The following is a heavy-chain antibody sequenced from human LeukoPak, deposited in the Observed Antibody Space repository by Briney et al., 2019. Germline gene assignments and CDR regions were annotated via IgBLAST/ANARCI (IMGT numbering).Heavy chain of an antibody. CDR1: RGSISSYY. J-gene: IGHJ4*02. D-gene: IGHD6-6*01. Sequence: SETLSLTCTVSRGSISSYYWSWIRQPPGKGLEWIGYIYYSGNTNYNPSLKSRVTISVDTSENQFSLKLRSVTAADTAVYYCARDRQLGAFDYWGQGTLVTVSS. CDR3: ARDRQLGAFDY. CDR2: IYYSGNT. V-gene: IGHV4-59*01.